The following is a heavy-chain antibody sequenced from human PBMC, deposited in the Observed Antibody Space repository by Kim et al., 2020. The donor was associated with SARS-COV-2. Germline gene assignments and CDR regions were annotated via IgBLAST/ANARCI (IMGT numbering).Heavy chain of an antibody. CDR1: GFTFSSYA. CDR2: ISYDGSNK. CDR3: ARRIWVGANTGRYYGMDI. D-gene: IGHD1-26*01. V-gene: IGHV3-30*04. Sequence: GGSLRLSCAASGFTFSSYAMHWVRQAPGKGLEWVADISYDGSNKYYADSVKGRFTISRDNSKNTLYLQMNSLRAEDTAVYYCARRIWVGANTGRYYGMDIWGQGTTVTVSS. J-gene: IGHJ6*02.